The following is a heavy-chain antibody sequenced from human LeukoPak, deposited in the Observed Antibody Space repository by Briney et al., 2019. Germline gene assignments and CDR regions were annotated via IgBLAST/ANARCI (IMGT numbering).Heavy chain of an antibody. CDR3: ARTWGTGYYMTDWFDP. CDR1: GGSISSSSYY. D-gene: IGHD3/OR15-3a*01. J-gene: IGHJ5*02. CDR2: IYYSGST. V-gene: IGHV4-39*07. Sequence: SETLSLTCTVSGGSISSSSYYWGWIRQPPGKGLEWIGSIYYSGSTYYNPSLKSRVTISVDTSKNQFSLKLSSVTAADTAVYYCARTWGTGYYMTDWFDPWGQGTLVTVSS.